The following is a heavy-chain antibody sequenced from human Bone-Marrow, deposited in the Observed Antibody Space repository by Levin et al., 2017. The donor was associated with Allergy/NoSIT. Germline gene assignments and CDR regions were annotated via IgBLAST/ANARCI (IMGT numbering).Heavy chain of an antibody. CDR3: ARGNGINYYGSGTPTHFDL. D-gene: IGHD3-10*01. CDR1: GFTFSIYW. J-gene: IGHJ4*02. Sequence: GGSLRLSCAASGFTFSIYWMHWVRQAPGKGLVWVSHINTDGSTTTYADSVKGRFTISRDNAKNTLYLQMNSLRAEDMAVYYCARGNGINYYGSGTPTHFDLWGQGTLVTVSS. CDR2: INTDGSTT. V-gene: IGHV3-74*01.